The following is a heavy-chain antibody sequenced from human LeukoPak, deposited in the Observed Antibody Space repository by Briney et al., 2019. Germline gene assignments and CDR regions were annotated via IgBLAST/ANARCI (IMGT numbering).Heavy chain of an antibody. Sequence: VGSLRLSCAASGYTFTSYGLNWVRQAPGKGLEWVSPINGSGGNTNYAETVKGRFTISRDNSTSTLYMQMNTLRAEDTALYYCAKTAKTDYADYWGQGKVVTVSS. CDR1: GYTFTSYG. D-gene: IGHD1-14*01. CDR2: INGSGGNT. J-gene: IGHJ4*02. V-gene: IGHV3-23*01. CDR3: AKTAKTDYADY.